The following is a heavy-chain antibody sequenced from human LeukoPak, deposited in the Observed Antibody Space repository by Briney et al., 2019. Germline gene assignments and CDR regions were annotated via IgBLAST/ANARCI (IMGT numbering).Heavy chain of an antibody. CDR3: ARGGIYCSGGSCYSSHYYYYMDV. Sequence: SVKVSCKASGGTFISYAISWVRQAPGQRLEWMGGIIPIFGTANYAQKFQGRVTITADKSTSTAYMELCSLRSEDTAVYYCARGGIYCSGGSCYSSHYYYYMDVWGKGTTVTVSS. D-gene: IGHD2-15*01. CDR1: GGTFISYA. CDR2: IIPIFGTA. J-gene: IGHJ6*03. V-gene: IGHV1-69*06.